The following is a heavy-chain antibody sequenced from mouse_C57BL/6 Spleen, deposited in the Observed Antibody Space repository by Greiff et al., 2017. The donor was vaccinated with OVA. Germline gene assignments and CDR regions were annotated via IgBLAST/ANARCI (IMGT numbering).Heavy chain of an antibody. CDR3: ARAGTTVSKGFDY. J-gene: IGHJ2*01. CDR1: GYTFTNYW. V-gene: IGHV1-63*01. D-gene: IGHD1-1*01. Sequence: QVQLKQSGAELVRPGTSVKMSCKASGYTFTNYWIGWAKQRPGHGLEWIGDIYPGGGYTNYNEKFKGKATLTADKSSSTAYMQFSSLTSEDSAIYYCARAGTTVSKGFDYWGQGTTLTVSS. CDR2: IYPGGGYT.